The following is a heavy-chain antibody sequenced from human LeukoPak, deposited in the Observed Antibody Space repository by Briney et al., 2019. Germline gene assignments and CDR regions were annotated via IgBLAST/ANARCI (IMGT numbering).Heavy chain of an antibody. V-gene: IGHV1-69*06. D-gene: IGHD3-10*01. CDR1: GGTFSSYA. J-gene: IGHJ3*02. Sequence: GAPVKVSCKASGGTFSSYAISWVRQAPGQGLEWMGGIIPIFGTANYAQKFQGRVTITADKSTSTAYMELSSLRSEDTAVYYCATAHYGSGMGDAFDIWGQGTMVTVSS. CDR3: ATAHYGSGMGDAFDI. CDR2: IIPIFGTA.